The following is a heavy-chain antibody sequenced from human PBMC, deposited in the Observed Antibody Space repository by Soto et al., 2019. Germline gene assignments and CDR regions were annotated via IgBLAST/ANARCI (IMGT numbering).Heavy chain of an antibody. CDR2: INPYNGNT. V-gene: IGHV1-18*01. CDR1: GYTFTSYG. CDR3: ARVGVGLAAPRVWPY. Sequence: ASVKVSCKASGYTFTSYGISWVRQAPGQGLEWMAWINPYNGNTKYAEKFLGRVTVTTDTSTAAAYMEVRSLTSDDTAVFYCARVGVGLAAPRVWPYWGQGTPVTVSS. D-gene: IGHD6-13*01. J-gene: IGHJ4*02.